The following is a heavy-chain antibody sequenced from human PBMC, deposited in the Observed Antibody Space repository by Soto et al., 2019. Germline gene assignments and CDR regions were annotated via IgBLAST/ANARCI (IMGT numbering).Heavy chain of an antibody. CDR1: GFIFSSYA. J-gene: IGHJ4*02. CDR2: ISGSGGST. CDR3: AKDRSSWRQTKLIGYLDY. Sequence: PGGSVRHSFAASGFIFSSYAMSWVRQAPGKGLEWVSAISGSGGSTYYADSVKGRFTISRDNSKNTLYLQMNSLRAEDTAVYYCAKDRSSWRQTKLIGYLDYWGQGTLVTVSS. V-gene: IGHV3-23*01. D-gene: IGHD6-13*01.